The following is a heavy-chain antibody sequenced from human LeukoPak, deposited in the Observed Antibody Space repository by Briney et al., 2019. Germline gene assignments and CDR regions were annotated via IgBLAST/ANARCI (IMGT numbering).Heavy chain of an antibody. CDR3: AKDLDGHGAYEY. CDR2: IRNDGADT. J-gene: IGHJ4*02. Sequence: GGSLRLSCAASGFTFSTYGMHWVRQTPGKGLEWVTYIRNDGADTFDADSVKGRFTISRDNSKNTLYLQMNSLSAEDTALYYCAKDLDGHGAYEYWGQGTLVTVSS. D-gene: IGHD5-12*01. V-gene: IGHV3-30*02. CDR1: GFTFSTYG.